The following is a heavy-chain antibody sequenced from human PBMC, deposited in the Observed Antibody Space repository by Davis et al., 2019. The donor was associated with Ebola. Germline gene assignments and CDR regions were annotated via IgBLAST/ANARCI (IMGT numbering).Heavy chain of an antibody. J-gene: IGHJ6*02. CDR2: ISYDGSNK. CDR1: GFTFSSYG. V-gene: IGHV3-30*03. D-gene: IGHD5-18*01. CDR3: ARVAMGLWGDVYGMDV. Sequence: GESLKISCAASGFTFSSYGMHWVRQAPGKGLEWVAVISYDGSNKYYADSVKGRFTISRDNSKNTLYLQMNSLRAGDTAVYYCARVAMGLWGDVYGMDVWGQGTTVTVSS.